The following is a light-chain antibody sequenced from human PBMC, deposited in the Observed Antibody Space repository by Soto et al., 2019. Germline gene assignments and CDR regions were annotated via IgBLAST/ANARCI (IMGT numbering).Light chain of an antibody. CDR2: WAS. CDR1: QSILNTSNNKNH. J-gene: IGKJ1*01. Sequence: DIVMTQSPESLAVSLGEGATINCKSSQSILNTSNNKNHLAWYQQRPGQPPKLLIYWASTRESGVPDRFSGSASGTEFTLTISSLQAEDVAFYYCQQYYTTPQTFGQGTKVEIK. V-gene: IGKV4-1*01. CDR3: QQYYTTPQT.